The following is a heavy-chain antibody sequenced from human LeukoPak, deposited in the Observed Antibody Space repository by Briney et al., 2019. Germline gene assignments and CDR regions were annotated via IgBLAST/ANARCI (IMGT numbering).Heavy chain of an antibody. V-gene: IGHV3-21*05. CDR1: GFNFNNYG. J-gene: IGHJ4*02. CDR2: ISSSSSYT. D-gene: IGHD3-10*01. Sequence: KPGRSLRLSCTASGFNFNNYGMHWVRQAPGKGLEWVSYISSSSSYTNYADSVKGRFTISRDNAKNSLYLQMNSLRAEDTAVYYCARDRGGSGRWGQGTLVTVSS. CDR3: ARDRGGSGR.